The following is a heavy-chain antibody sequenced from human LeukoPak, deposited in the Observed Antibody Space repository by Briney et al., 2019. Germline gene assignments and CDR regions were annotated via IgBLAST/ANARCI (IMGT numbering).Heavy chain of an antibody. V-gene: IGHV3-30*18. CDR1: GFTFSSYG. CDR2: ISYDGSNK. Sequence: GRSLRLSCAASGFTFSSYGMHWVRQAPGKGLEWVAVISYDGSNKYYADSVKGRFTISRDNSKNTLYLQMNSLGAEDTAVYYCAKGRSYLDYWGQGTLVTVSS. J-gene: IGHJ4*02. CDR3: AKGRSYLDY.